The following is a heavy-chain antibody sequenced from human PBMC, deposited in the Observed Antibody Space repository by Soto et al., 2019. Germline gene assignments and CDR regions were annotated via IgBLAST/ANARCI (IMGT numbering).Heavy chain of an antibody. V-gene: IGHV4-30-2*01. J-gene: IGHJ4*02. CDR3: ATAGGLGAVAADY. CDR2: IYHSGST. Sequence: QLQLQESGSGLVKPSQTLSLTCAVSGGSISSGGYSWSWIRQPPGKGLEWIGYIYHSGSTYYNPSLKSRVTLSVDRSKTQISLKLSSVTAADTAVYYCATAGGLGAVAADYWGQGTLVTVSS. CDR1: GGSISSGGYS. D-gene: IGHD6-19*01.